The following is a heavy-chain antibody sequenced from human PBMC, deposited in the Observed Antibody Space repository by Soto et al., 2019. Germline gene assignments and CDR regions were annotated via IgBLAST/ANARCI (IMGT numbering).Heavy chain of an antibody. V-gene: IGHV1-69*01. CDR2: IIPLFRKT. CDR1: GDMFRNSA. CDR3: ARARVSNGDPNIYFFYGLDV. D-gene: IGHD3-10*01. Sequence: QVQLVQSGAEVKRPGSSVKVSCKASGDMFRNSAFTWVRRAPGQGLAWMGVIIPLFRKTNVAQNFQGRVTYTADESTSSLYMEASSLTSEDTAVYYCARARVSNGDPNIYFFYGLDVWGQGTTITVSS. J-gene: IGHJ6*02.